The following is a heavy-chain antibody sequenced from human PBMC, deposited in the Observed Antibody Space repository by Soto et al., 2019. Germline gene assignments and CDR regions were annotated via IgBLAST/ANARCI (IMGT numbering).Heavy chain of an antibody. J-gene: IGHJ6*02. V-gene: IGHV5-51*01. D-gene: IGHD2-2*01. CDR1: GYSFTSYW. CDR2: IYPGDSDT. Sequence: GESLKISCKGSGYSFTSYWIGWVRQMPGKGLEWMGIIYPGDSDTRYSPSFQGQVTISADKSISTAYLQWSSLKASDTAMYYCARLTDCSSTSCPSPKYYYYGMDVWGQGTTVTVSS. CDR3: ARLTDCSSTSCPSPKYYYYGMDV.